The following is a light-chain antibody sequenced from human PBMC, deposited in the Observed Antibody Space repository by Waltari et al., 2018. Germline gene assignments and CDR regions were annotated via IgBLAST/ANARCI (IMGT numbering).Light chain of an antibody. CDR3: QQTYTTPRT. J-gene: IGKJ1*01. Sequence: DIQMTQSPSSLPASVEDRFTITCRASQKISSYLNWYQQKPGTAPRLLIYDASRLQSGVPSRFSGSGSGTDFTLTISSLQPEDFGTYYCQQTYTTPRTFGQGTKVETK. CDR2: DAS. CDR1: QKISSY. V-gene: IGKV1-39*01.